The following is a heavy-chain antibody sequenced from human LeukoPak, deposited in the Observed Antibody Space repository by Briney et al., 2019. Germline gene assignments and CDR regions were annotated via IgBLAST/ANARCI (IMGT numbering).Heavy chain of an antibody. D-gene: IGHD3-22*01. CDR2: INLNSGDT. CDR3: SRDNYYYDSSVYPFDY. J-gene: IGHJ4*02. Sequence: ASVKVSCKTSGYSFTDYYMHTVRQAPGQGLEWMGWINLNSGDTKSAQKFQGRVTITSDTSITTAYMVLSSLTSDDTAVHYCSRDNYYYDSSVYPFDYWGQGTLVTVSS. V-gene: IGHV1-2*02. CDR1: GYSFTDYY.